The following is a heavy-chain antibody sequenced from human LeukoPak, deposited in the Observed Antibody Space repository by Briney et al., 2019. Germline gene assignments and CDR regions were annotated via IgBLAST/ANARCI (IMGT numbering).Heavy chain of an antibody. CDR3: ARTYCTGGSCYDY. D-gene: IGHD2-15*01. Sequence: ASVKVSCKASGYTFNSNGISWVRQAPGQGLEWMGWISGYNGDTKYAEKLQGRVTMTTDTSTTTAYMELRSLRSDDTAVYYCARTYCTGGSCYDYWGQGTLVTVSS. V-gene: IGHV1-18*01. CDR1: GYTFNSNG. CDR2: ISGYNGDT. J-gene: IGHJ4*02.